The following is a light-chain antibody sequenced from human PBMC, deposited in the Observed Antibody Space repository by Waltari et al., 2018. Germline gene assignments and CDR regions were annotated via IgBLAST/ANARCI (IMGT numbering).Light chain of an antibody. CDR2: LNSGGSH. J-gene: IGLJ3*02. V-gene: IGLV4-69*01. Sequence: QLVLTQSPSASASLGASVKLTCTLSSGHSSYAIAWHQQRPEKGPRYLMKLNSGGSHSKGDGVPDRFSGSSSGAERYLTISSLQSEDEADYYCQTWGTGTLVFGGGTKLTVL. CDR3: QTWGTGTLV. CDR1: SGHSSYA.